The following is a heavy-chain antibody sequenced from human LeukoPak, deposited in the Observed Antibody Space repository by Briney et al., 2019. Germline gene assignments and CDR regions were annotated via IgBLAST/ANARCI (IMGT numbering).Heavy chain of an antibody. D-gene: IGHD3-10*01. Sequence: GGSLRLSCAASGFTFSSYAMHWVRQAPGKGLGGVAVISYEGMNKYYPDSVKGRFTISRDNSKTALYLQMHSLRAEDTAVYYCARDALSWGFGELPLFCDPWGQGTLVPVSS. J-gene: IGHJ5*02. CDR1: GFTFSSYA. V-gene: IGHV3-30*04. CDR2: ISYEGMNK. CDR3: ARDALSWGFGELPLFCDP.